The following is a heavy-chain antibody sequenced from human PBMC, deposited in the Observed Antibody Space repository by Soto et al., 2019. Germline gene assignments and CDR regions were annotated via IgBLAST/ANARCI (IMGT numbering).Heavy chain of an antibody. Sequence: SVKVSCEASGGTFSSYAISWVRQAPGQGLEWMGGIIPIFGTANYAQKFQSRVTITADESTSTAYMELSSLRSEDTAVYYCARRGITVIYRGLDPSGQGTMFALYS. CDR3: ARRGITVIYRGLDP. V-gene: IGHV1-69*13. D-gene: IGHD1-20*01. CDR2: IIPIFGTA. J-gene: IGHJ5*02. CDR1: GGTFSSYA.